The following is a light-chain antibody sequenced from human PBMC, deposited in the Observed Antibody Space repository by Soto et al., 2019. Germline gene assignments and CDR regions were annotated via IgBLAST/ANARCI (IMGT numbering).Light chain of an antibody. Sequence: DIQMTQSPSSLSASVGDRVTITCQASQDIRNYLNWYQQKPRKAPKLLISDASNLETGVPSRFSGSGSGTNFSLTISSMQAEDNATYYCQQYYNLPLTFGPGTKVEMK. CDR2: DAS. CDR1: QDIRNY. V-gene: IGKV1-33*01. CDR3: QQYYNLPLT. J-gene: IGKJ3*01.